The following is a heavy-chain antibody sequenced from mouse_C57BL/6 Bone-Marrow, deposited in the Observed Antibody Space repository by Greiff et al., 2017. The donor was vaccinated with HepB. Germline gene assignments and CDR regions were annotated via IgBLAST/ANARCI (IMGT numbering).Heavy chain of an antibody. CDR1: GYTFTSYT. CDR3: ARCWLRDY. Sequence: QVTLKVSGAELARPGASVKMSCKASGYTFTSYTMHWVKQRPGQGLEWIGYINPSSGYTKYNQKFKDKATLTADKSSSTAYMQLSSLTSEDSAVYYCARCWLRDYWGQGTTLTVSS. J-gene: IGHJ2*01. V-gene: IGHV1-4*01. D-gene: IGHD2-2*01. CDR2: INPSSGYT.